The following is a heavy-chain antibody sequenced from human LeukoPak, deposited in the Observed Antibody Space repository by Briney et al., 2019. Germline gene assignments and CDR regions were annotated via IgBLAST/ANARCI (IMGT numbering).Heavy chain of an antibody. V-gene: IGHV3-74*01. D-gene: IGHD6-13*01. CDR2: IKYDGIER. CDR3: GRESVAAGLGH. J-gene: IGHJ4*02. CDR1: GSTFSSYW. Sequence: GGSLRLSCAASGSTFSSYWMHWVRQAPGKGLVWVARIKYDGIERGYADSVKGRFTISRDNAKNTLYLQMNSLRAEDTAVYYCGRESVAAGLGHWGQGTLVTVST.